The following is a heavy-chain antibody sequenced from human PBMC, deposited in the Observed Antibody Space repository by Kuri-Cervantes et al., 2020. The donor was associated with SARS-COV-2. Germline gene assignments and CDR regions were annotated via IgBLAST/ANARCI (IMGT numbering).Heavy chain of an antibody. V-gene: IGHV3-73*01. CDR2: VRGKANNYAT. Sequence: GESLKISCAASGFTFSSYSVNWVRQASGKGLEWVGRVRGKANNYATAYAVSVKGRFTISRDDSKNMAYLQMNSLKTEDTAVYYCTTLIDYWGQGALVTVSS. J-gene: IGHJ4*02. CDR1: GFTFSSYS. CDR3: TTLIDY.